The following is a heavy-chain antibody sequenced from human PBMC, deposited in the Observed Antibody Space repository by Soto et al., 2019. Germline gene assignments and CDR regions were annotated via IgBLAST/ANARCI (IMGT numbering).Heavy chain of an antibody. CDR2: ISYDGSNK. CDR1: GFTFSSYG. D-gene: IGHD4-17*01. CDR3: AKIPSGDPFDY. J-gene: IGHJ4*02. Sequence: GGSLRLSCVASGFTFSSYGMHWVRQAPGKGLEWVAVISYDGSNKYYADSVKGRFTISRDNSKNTLYLQMNSLRAEDTAVYYCAKIPSGDPFDYWGQGTLVTVSS. V-gene: IGHV3-30*18.